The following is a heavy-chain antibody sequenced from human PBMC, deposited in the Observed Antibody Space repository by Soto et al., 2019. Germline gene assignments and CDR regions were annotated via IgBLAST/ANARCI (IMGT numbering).Heavy chain of an antibody. CDR2: IYHSGST. Sequence: QLQLQESGSGLVKPSQTLSLTCAVSGGSINTATHSWSWIRQPPGKGLEWIGYIYHSGSTYYNPSVKSRVPRAIDKSNNQFALRLGSVTAADTAVYYCARGGGVTTPGDDYWGQGILVTVSS. V-gene: IGHV4-30-2*01. J-gene: IGHJ4*02. D-gene: IGHD4-4*01. CDR3: ARGGGVTTPGDDY. CDR1: GGSINTATHS.